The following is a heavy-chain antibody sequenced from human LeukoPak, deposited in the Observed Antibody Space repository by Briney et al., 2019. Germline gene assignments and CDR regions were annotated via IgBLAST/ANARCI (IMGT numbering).Heavy chain of an antibody. Sequence: PGGPLRLSCAASGFTFSSYWMSWVRQAPGKGLEWVANIKQDGSEKYYVDSVKGRFTISRDNAKNSLYLQMNSLRAEDTAVYYCARVQRDYGDQRGYYYYMDVWGKGTTVTVSS. CDR3: ARVQRDYGDQRGYYYYMDV. V-gene: IGHV3-7*01. J-gene: IGHJ6*03. CDR1: GFTFSSYW. D-gene: IGHD4-17*01. CDR2: IKQDGSEK.